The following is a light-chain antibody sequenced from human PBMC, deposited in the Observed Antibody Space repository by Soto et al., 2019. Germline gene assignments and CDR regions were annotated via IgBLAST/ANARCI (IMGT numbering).Light chain of an antibody. CDR2: GPS. V-gene: IGKV3-20*01. CDR3: QQYGDSPLT. Sequence: EIVLTQSPGTLSLSPGERATVSCRASQSVSSNYFAWYQQRPGQAPRLLIYGPSGRATGIPDRFSGSGSGTDFTLTISRLEPEDFAVYYCQQYGDSPLTFGGGPRLRSN. CDR1: QSVSSNY. J-gene: IGKJ4*01.